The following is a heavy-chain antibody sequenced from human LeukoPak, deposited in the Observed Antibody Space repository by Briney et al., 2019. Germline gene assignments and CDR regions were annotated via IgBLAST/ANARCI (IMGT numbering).Heavy chain of an antibody. Sequence: ASVKVSCKASGGTFSSYAISLVRQAPGQGLEWMGGIIPIFGTANYAQKFQGRVTITADESTSTAYMELSSLRSEDTAVYYCARDGSYYGGNPRGRYFDLWGRGTLVTVSS. CDR2: IIPIFGTA. CDR1: GGTFSSYA. CDR3: ARDGSYYGGNPRGRYFDL. J-gene: IGHJ2*01. V-gene: IGHV1-69*01. D-gene: IGHD4-23*01.